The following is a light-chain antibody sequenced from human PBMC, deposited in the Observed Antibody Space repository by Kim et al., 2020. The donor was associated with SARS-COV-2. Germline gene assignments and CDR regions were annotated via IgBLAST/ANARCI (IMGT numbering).Light chain of an antibody. Sequence: ASVGDRVTIPCRASPDISNSLAWMQQKPGKVPKLLIYSASTLQSGVPARFSGSGSGTDFTLTISSLQPEDVATYYCQKYNTAPWTFGQGTKVDIK. CDR2: SAS. V-gene: IGKV1-27*01. CDR3: QKYNTAPWT. J-gene: IGKJ1*01. CDR1: PDISNS.